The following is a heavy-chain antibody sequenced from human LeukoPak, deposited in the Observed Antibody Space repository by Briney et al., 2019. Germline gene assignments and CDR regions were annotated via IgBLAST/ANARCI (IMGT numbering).Heavy chain of an antibody. CDR2: IYYSGST. V-gene: IGHV4-59*01. D-gene: IGHD3-22*01. Sequence: PSETLSLTCSVSGGSMSSSYWNWIRQPPGKGLEWIGYIYYSGSTNYNPSLKSRVTISVDTSKNEFSLKLSSVTAADTAVYYCAREVRYYDSSGYFTKSDAFDIWGHGTMVTVSS. CDR1: GGSMSSSY. J-gene: IGHJ3*02. CDR3: AREVRYYDSSGYFTKSDAFDI.